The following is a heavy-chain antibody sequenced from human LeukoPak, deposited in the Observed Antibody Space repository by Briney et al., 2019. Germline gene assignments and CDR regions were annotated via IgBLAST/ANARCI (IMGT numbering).Heavy chain of an antibody. V-gene: IGHV1-18*01. D-gene: IGHD2-15*01. J-gene: IGHJ5*02. Sequence: ASVKVSCKASGYTFTSYGISWVRQAPGQGLEWMGWISAYNGNTNYAQKLQGRVTMTTDTSTSTAYMELRSLRSDDTAVYYCAREGYCSGGSCYPNWFDPWGQGTLVTVSS. CDR1: GYTFTSYG. CDR3: AREGYCSGGSCYPNWFDP. CDR2: ISAYNGNT.